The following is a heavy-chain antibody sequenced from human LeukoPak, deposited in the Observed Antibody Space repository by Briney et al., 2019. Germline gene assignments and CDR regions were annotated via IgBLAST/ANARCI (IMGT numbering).Heavy chain of an antibody. CDR3: ARAVGATRPVDY. J-gene: IGHJ4*02. CDR2: IYYSGST. CDR1: GGSISSYY. D-gene: IGHD1-26*01. V-gene: IGHV4-59*01. Sequence: SETLSLTCTVSGGSISSYYWSWIRQPPGKGLEWIGYIYYSGSTNYNPSPKSRVTISVDTSKNQFSLKLSSVTAADTAVYYCARAVGATRPVDYWGQGTLVTVSS.